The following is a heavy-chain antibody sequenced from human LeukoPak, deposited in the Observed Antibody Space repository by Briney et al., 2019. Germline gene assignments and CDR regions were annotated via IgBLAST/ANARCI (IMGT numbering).Heavy chain of an antibody. V-gene: IGHV3-23*01. Sequence: PGGSLRLSCAASGFTFSRYVMSWVRQAPGKGLEWVSAISGSGGSTYYADSVKGRFTISRDNSKNTLYLQMNSLRAEDTAVYYCAKLSSGWYTAAADYWGQGTLVTVSS. CDR2: ISGSGGST. J-gene: IGHJ4*02. D-gene: IGHD6-19*01. CDR3: AKLSSGWYTAAADY. CDR1: GFTFSRYV.